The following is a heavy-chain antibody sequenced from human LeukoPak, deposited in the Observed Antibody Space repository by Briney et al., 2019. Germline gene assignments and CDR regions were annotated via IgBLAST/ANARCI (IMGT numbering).Heavy chain of an antibody. Sequence: ASVKVSCKASGYTFTGYYMHWVRQAPGQGLEWMGWINPNSGGTNYAQKFQGRVTMTRDTSISTAYMELSRLRSDDTAVYYCARDLVTFGGVIVMSHWGQGTLVTVSS. CDR2: INPNSGGT. CDR1: GYTFTGYY. CDR3: ARDLVTFGGVIVMSH. V-gene: IGHV1-2*02. J-gene: IGHJ4*02. D-gene: IGHD3-16*02.